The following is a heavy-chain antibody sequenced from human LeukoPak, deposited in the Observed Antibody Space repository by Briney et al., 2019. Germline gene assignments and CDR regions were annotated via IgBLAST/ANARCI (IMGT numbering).Heavy chain of an antibody. CDR2: INPNTGGT. J-gene: IGHJ6*02. CDR1: GYTYTGYY. CDR3: ARDGDMKTAMDV. Sequence: WASVKVSCKASGYTYTGYYMHWVRQAPGQGREWMGWINPNTGGTNYAQNLQGRVTMTRDTSISTAYMELSRLRSDETAVYYCARDGDMKTAMDVWGQGTTVTVSS. V-gene: IGHV1-2*02. D-gene: IGHD3-3*01.